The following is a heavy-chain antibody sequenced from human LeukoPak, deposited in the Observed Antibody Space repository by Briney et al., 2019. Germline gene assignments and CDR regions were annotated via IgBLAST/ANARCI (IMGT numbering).Heavy chain of an antibody. D-gene: IGHD1-26*01. V-gene: IGHV1-69*01. CDR2: IIPIFGTA. CDR1: GGTFSSYA. Sequence: SVKVSCKASGGTFSSYAISWVRQAPGQGLEWMGGIIPIFGTANYAQKFQGRVTITADESTSTAYMELSSLRSEDTAVYYCARGEWRGSYPVLYYYYGMDVWGQGTTVTVSS. J-gene: IGHJ6*02. CDR3: ARGEWRGSYPVLYYYYGMDV.